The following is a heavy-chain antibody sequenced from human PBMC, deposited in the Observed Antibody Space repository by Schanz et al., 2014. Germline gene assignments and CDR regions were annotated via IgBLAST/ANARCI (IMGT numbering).Heavy chain of an antibody. CDR3: ARDHTTESYYSAGPPIDY. D-gene: IGHD1-26*01. CDR2: ITGASDHI. CDR1: GFIFGSSV. Sequence: EVQLLESGGGLIQPGGSLRLSCAASGFIFGSSVMAWVRQAPGKGLEWVSGITGASDHIDYAESVKGRFTISRDNSKNTLYLQMNSLRAEDTAVYYCARDHTTESYYSAGPPIDYWGQGTLLTVSS. J-gene: IGHJ4*02. V-gene: IGHV3-23*01.